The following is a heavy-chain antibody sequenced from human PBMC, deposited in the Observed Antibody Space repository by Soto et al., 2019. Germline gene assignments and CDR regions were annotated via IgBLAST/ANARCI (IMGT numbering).Heavy chain of an antibody. CDR1: GFIFSNRW. J-gene: IGHJ4*02. D-gene: IGHD1-26*01. Sequence: ELQLVESGGSLVQPGGSLRLSCAVSGFTSGFIFSNRWMNWVRQAPGRGLEWVANIKYDGSEEYYVDSVKGRFTISRDNAKRSLYLRMDSLRVEATAVYYCLTGGGFWGQGTLVTVSA. CDR2: IKYDGSEE. CDR3: LTGGGF. V-gene: IGHV3-7*01.